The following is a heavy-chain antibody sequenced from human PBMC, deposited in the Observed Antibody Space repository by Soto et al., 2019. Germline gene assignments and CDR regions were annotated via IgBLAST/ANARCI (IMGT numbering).Heavy chain of an antibody. V-gene: IGHV1-18*01. CDR3: ARPTDFYYYAMDV. J-gene: IGHJ6*02. CDR2: ISGYNGNT. CDR1: GYTFTSFG. Sequence: QVQLVQSGADVKKPGASVKVSCKASGYTFTSFGINWVRQAPGQGLEWMGWISGYNGNTNYAQNLQDRVTMTRDTSTSTAYMELRSLRSDDTAVYYCARPTDFYYYAMDVWGLGTTVTVSS.